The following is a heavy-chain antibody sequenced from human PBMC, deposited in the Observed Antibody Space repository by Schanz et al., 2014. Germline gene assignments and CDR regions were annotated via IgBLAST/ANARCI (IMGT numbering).Heavy chain of an antibody. Sequence: QVHLVESGGGVVQPGGSLRLSCAASGFIFRTYGMHWVRQAPGKGLEWVAFIHYDGTYKYYADSVKGRFTISRDNSKNTLYLQMNSLRAEDTAVYHCAKDLGRNGDYVPDDAFDIWGQGTVVTVSS. J-gene: IGHJ3*02. CDR1: GFIFRTYG. CDR3: AKDLGRNGDYVPDDAFDI. CDR2: IHYDGTYK. D-gene: IGHD4-17*01. V-gene: IGHV3-30*02.